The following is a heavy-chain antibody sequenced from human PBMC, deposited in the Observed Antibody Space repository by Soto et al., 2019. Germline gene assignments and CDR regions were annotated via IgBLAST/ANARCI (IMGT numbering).Heavy chain of an antibody. Sequence: ASVKVSCKASGYTFTSYDINWVRQATGQGLEWMGWMNPNSGNTGYAQKFQGRVTMTRNTSISTAYMELSSLRSEDTAVYYCVAGGTRWLQSPFDYWGQGTLVTVSS. J-gene: IGHJ4*02. D-gene: IGHD1-1*01. CDR2: MNPNSGNT. V-gene: IGHV1-8*01. CDR3: VAGGTRWLQSPFDY. CDR1: GYTFTSYD.